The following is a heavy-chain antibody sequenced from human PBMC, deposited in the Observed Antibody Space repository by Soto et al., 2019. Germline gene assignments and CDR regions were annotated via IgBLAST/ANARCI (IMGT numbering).Heavy chain of an antibody. CDR2: ISSSSSYI. CDR1: GFTFSTYN. Sequence: GGSLRLSCAASGFTFSTYNMNWVRQAPGKGLEWVSSISSSSSYIYYADSVKGRFTISRDNAKNSLYLQMNSLRAEDSAVYYCSRDRDKDFWSADYWGQGTLVTVSS. D-gene: IGHD3-3*01. V-gene: IGHV3-21*01. CDR3: SRDRDKDFWSADY. J-gene: IGHJ4*02.